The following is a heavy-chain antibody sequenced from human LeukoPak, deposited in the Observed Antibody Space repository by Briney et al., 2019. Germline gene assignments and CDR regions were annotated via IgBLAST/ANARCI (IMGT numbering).Heavy chain of an antibody. CDR3: ARGHYGMDV. J-gene: IGHJ6*02. Sequence: GGSLRLSCAASGLTFSSYWMSWVRQAPGKGLNWVANIKEDGSEKYYLDSVKGRFTISRDNAKNSLYLQMNSLRAEDTAVYYCARGHYGMDVWGQGTTVTVSS. CDR2: IKEDGSEK. V-gene: IGHV3-7*03. CDR1: GLTFSSYW.